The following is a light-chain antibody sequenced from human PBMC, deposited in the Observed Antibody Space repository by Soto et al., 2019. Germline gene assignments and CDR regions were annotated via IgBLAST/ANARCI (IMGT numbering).Light chain of an antibody. CDR1: SSDVGGYNY. V-gene: IGLV2-14*01. CDR3: SSYTSSSIDYV. CDR2: EVS. J-gene: IGLJ1*01. Sequence: QSALTQPASVSGSPGQSITISCTGTSSDVGGYNYVSWYQQHPGKAPKLMIYEVSNRPSGVSTRFSGSKSGNTASLTISGLQAEDEADYSCSSYTSSSIDYVFGTGTKLTVL.